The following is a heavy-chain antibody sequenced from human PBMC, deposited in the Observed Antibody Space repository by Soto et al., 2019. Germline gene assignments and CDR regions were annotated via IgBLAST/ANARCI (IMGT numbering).Heavy chain of an antibody. D-gene: IGHD4-17*01. CDR1: GGSLSNFG. CDR3: ARGNAPKRVVTTYYAMDV. J-gene: IGHJ6*02. CDR2: IIPVFGTP. Sequence: QVQLVQSGAEVKKPGSSVKVSCTASGGSLSNFGISWVRQAPGQGLEWMGAIIPVFGTPNYAQKFQDRVTINADKSTTTVYREGRSLTSADTAVYYCARGNAPKRVVTTYYAMDVWGQGTTVPVS. V-gene: IGHV1-69*14.